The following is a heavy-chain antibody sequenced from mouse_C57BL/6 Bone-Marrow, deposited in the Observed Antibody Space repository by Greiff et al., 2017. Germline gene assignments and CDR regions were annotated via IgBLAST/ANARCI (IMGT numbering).Heavy chain of an antibody. CDR2: ISNGGGST. J-gene: IGHJ3*01. V-gene: IGHV5-12*01. CDR1: GFTFSDYY. Sequence: EVMLVESGGGLVQPGGSLKLSCAASGFTFSDYYMYWVRQTPEKRLEWVVYISNGGGSTYYPDTVKGRFTISRDNAKNTLYLQMSRLKSEDTAMYYCARQRFAYWGQGTLVTVSA. CDR3: ARQRFAY.